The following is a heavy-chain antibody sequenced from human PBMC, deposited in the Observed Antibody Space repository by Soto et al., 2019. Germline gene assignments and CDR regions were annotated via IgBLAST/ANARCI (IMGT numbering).Heavy chain of an antibody. V-gene: IGHV3-21*01. CDR2: ISSRSDI. D-gene: IGHD2-2*02. CDR3: AREYTAWPLAYGLHV. CDR1: GFTFSTYS. Sequence: GGSLRLSCVGSGFTFSTYSINWVRQAPGKGLEWVSSISSRSDIYYADSVKGRFTISRDNAKNSVSLQMNSLRAEDTAVYYCAREYTAWPLAYGLHVWGQGTTVTVS. J-gene: IGHJ6*02.